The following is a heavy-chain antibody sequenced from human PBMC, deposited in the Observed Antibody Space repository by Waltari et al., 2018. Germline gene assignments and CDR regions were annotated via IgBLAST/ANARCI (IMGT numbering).Heavy chain of an antibody. CDR2: IIPIFGTA. CDR3: ARESRPIDYYDSSGYYYFDY. V-gene: IGHV1-69*01. D-gene: IGHD3-22*01. J-gene: IGHJ4*02. Sequence: QVQLVQSGAEVKKPGSSVKVSCKASGGTFSSYAISWVRQAPGQGLEWMGGIIPIFGTANYAQKFQGRVTITADESTSTAYMELSSLRSEDTAVYYCARESRPIDYYDSSGYYYFDYWGQGTLVTVSS. CDR1: GGTFSSYA.